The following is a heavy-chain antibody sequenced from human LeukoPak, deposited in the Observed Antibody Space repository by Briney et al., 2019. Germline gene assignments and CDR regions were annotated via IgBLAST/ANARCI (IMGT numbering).Heavy chain of an antibody. J-gene: IGHJ4*02. CDR1: GYTFTSYL. CDR3: ATYSRGMTTVTPYYFDY. CDR2: FYPEDGET. Sequence: ASVKVSCKASGYTFTSYLISWVRQAPGEGVEWMGGFYPEDGETIYAQKFQGRVTMTEDTSTDPAYMELSSLRSEDTAVYYCATYSRGMTTVTPYYFDYWGQGTLVTVSS. V-gene: IGHV1-24*01. D-gene: IGHD4-17*01.